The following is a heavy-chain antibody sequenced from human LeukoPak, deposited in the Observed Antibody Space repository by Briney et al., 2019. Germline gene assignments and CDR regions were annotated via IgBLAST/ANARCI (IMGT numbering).Heavy chain of an antibody. D-gene: IGHD2-2*01. Sequence: WASVKVSCKASGGTFSSYAISWVRQAPGQGLEWMGGIIPIFGTANYAQKSQGRVTITTDESTSTAYMELSSLRSEDTAVYYCARDQAKYCSSTSCSAFDPWGQGTLVTVSS. V-gene: IGHV1-69*05. CDR3: ARDQAKYCSSTSCSAFDP. CDR2: IIPIFGTA. CDR1: GGTFSSYA. J-gene: IGHJ5*02.